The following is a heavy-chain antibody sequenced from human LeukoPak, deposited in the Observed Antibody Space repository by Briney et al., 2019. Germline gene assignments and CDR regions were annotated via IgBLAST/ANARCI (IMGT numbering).Heavy chain of an antibody. J-gene: IGHJ1*01. CDR3: AKRIAAAGEYFQH. CDR1: GFTFSNYG. Sequence: GGSLRLSCAASGFTFSNYGMHWVRQAPGKGLEWVAVISYDGSNKYYADSVKGRFTISRDNSKNTLYLQMNSLRAEDTAVYYCAKRIAAAGEYFQHWGQGTLVTVSS. V-gene: IGHV3-30*18. CDR2: ISYDGSNK. D-gene: IGHD6-13*01.